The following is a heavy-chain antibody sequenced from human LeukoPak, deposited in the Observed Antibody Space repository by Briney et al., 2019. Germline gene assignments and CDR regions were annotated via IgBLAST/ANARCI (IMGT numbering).Heavy chain of an antibody. CDR1: GYTFTCYY. J-gene: IGHJ6*02. CDR2: INPSGGST. V-gene: IGHV1-46*01. Sequence: ASVKVSCKASGYTFTCYYMHWVRQAPGQGLEWMGIINPSGGSTSYAQKFQGRVTMTRDTSTSTVYTELSSLRSEDTAVYYCAKGTLGTIFGVVIDPPPMDVWGQGTTVTVSS. CDR3: AKGTLGTIFGVVIDPPPMDV. D-gene: IGHD3-3*01.